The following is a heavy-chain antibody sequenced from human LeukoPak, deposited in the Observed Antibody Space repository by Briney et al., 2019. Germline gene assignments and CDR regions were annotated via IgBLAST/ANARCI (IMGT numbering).Heavy chain of an antibody. CDR3: ARETRVRWTDY. CDR2: ITSSSRYI. D-gene: IGHD5-24*01. CDR1: GFTFSTYS. V-gene: IGHV3-21*01. J-gene: IGHJ4*02. Sequence: GGSLRLSCAASGFTFSTYSMNWVRQAPGKGLEWVSSITSSSRYIYYADSVKGRFTISRDNAKNSLYLQMNSLRAEDTAVYYCARETRVRWTDYWGQGILVTVSS.